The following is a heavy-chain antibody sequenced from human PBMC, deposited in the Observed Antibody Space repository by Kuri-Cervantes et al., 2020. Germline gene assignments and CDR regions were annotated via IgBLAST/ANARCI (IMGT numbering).Heavy chain of an antibody. Sequence: GESLKISCAASGFTVSSNYMSWVRQAPGKGLEWVGRIKSKTDGGTTDYSAPVKGRFTISRDDSENTLYLQMISLKTEDTAVYYCISYRVGANYVDYWGQGTLVTVSS. V-gene: IGHV3-15*01. D-gene: IGHD1-26*01. CDR2: IKSKTDGGTT. CDR3: ISYRVGANYVDY. CDR1: GFTVSSNY. J-gene: IGHJ4*02.